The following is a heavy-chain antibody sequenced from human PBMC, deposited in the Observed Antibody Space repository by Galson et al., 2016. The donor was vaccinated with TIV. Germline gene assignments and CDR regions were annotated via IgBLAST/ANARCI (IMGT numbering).Heavy chain of an antibody. CDR1: GFSLSTSGMS. CDR3: ARGTPGAAGGLGF. Sequence: PALVKPTQTLTVTCTFSGFSLSTSGMSVTWIRQPPGKALEWLARIDWDDDKYYSTSLETRLTISKDTSENQVVLTMTNMDPVDTATYYCARGTPGAAGGLGFWGQGTLVTVSS. D-gene: IGHD6-13*01. CDR2: IDWDDDK. V-gene: IGHV2-70*11. J-gene: IGHJ4*02.